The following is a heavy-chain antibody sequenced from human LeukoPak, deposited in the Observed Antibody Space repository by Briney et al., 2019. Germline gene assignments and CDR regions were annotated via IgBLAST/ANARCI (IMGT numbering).Heavy chain of an antibody. D-gene: IGHD3-22*01. Sequence: SETLSLTCAVSGGSISSYYWSWIRQPPGKGLEWIGYIYYSGSTNYNPSLKSRVTISVDTSKNQFSLKLSSVTAADTAVFYCALSSGYYDGDYWGQGTLVTVSS. J-gene: IGHJ4*02. CDR3: ALSSGYYDGDY. CDR2: IYYSGST. V-gene: IGHV4-59*01. CDR1: GGSISSYY.